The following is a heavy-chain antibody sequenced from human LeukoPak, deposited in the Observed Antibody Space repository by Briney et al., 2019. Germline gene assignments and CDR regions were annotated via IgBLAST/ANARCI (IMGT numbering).Heavy chain of an antibody. CDR3: ARDSSGTAGWFDP. Sequence: PGGSLRLSCAASEFTFSSYAMNWVRQAPGKGLEWVANIKQDGSEKYYVDSVKGRFTISRDNAKNSLYLQMNSLRAEDTAVYHCARDSSGTAGWFDPWGQGTLVTVSS. V-gene: IGHV3-7*01. D-gene: IGHD3-22*01. J-gene: IGHJ5*02. CDR2: IKQDGSEK. CDR1: EFTFSSYA.